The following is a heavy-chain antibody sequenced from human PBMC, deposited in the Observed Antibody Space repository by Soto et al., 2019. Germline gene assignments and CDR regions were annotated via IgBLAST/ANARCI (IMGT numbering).Heavy chain of an antibody. J-gene: IGHJ5*02. CDR1: GYTFTSYG. V-gene: IGHV1-18*01. D-gene: IGHD3-22*01. Sequence: GASVKVSCKASGYTFTSYGISWVRQAPGQGLEWMGWISAYNGNTNYAQKLQGRVTMTTDTSTSTAYMELRSLRSDDTAVYYCARADYYDSSGYYDTHGPGWFDPWGQGTLVTVSS. CDR3: ARADYYDSSGYYDTHGPGWFDP. CDR2: ISAYNGNT.